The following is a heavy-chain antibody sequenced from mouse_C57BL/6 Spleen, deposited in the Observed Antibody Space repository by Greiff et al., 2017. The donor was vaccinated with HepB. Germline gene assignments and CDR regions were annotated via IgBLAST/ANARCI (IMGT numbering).Heavy chain of an antibody. V-gene: IGHV1-7*01. J-gene: IGHJ1*03. CDR1: GYTFTSYW. CDR2: INPSSGYT. CDR3: ARSGVQYWYFDV. Sequence: VQLQQSGAELAKPGASVKLSCKASGYTFTSYWMHWVKQRPGQGLEWIGYINPSSGYTKYNQKFKDKATLTADKSSNTAYMQLSSLTYEDSAVYYCARSGVQYWYFDVWGTGTTVTVSS. D-gene: IGHD2-14*01.